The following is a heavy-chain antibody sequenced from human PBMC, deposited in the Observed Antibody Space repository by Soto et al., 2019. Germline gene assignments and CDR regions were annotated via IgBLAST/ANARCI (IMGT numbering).Heavy chain of an antibody. Sequence: ASVKVSCKTASYTFTSYGISWVRQAPGQGLEWMGWISAYNGNTNYAKKLQGRVTITTDSSPSPAYMELRSLSSDDTAVYYCARVSEWLLAGDFDSWGQGTLVPVSS. J-gene: IGHJ4*02. CDR2: ISAYNGNT. CDR3: ARVSEWLLAGDFDS. CDR1: SYTFTSYG. D-gene: IGHD6-19*01. V-gene: IGHV1-18*04.